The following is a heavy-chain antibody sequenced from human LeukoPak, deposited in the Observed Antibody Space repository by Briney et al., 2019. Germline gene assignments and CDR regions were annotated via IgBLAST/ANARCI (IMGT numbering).Heavy chain of an antibody. CDR2: ISSSSSYI. V-gene: IGHV3-21*01. D-gene: IGHD3-10*01. Sequence: GGSLRLSCAASGFTFSSYEMNWVRQAPGKGLEWVSSISSSSSYIYYADSVKGRFTISRDNAKNSLYLQMNSLRAEDTAVYYCAREDLWFGESSFLDYWGQGTLVTVSS. CDR3: AREDLWFGESSFLDY. CDR1: GFTFSSYE. J-gene: IGHJ4*02.